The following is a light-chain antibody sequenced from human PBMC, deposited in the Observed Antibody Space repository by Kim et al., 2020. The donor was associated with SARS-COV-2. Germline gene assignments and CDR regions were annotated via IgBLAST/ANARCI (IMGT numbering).Light chain of an antibody. V-gene: IGKV3-15*01. J-gene: IGKJ5*01. CDR3: QQYNNWPVT. CDR2: GAS. CDR1: HSISRN. Sequence: VSPGERVTLSCRASHSISRNLAWYQHKPGQGPRLLIYGASTRATGLPARFSGSGSGTEFTLTISSLQSEDFTVYYCQQYNNWPVTFGQGTRLEIK.